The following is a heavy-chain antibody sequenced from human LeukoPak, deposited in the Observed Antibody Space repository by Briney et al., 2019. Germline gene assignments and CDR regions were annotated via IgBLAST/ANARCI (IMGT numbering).Heavy chain of an antibody. Sequence: SETLSLTCYVSGGSMSNYYWTWNRQSPGKGLEWIGYIHDSGDIGYSPSLKSRLTISIDTSRTHFSLNLTSVTAADTALYYCARGGLVVVTGGGGFDMWGRGTMVTVSS. D-gene: IGHD2-21*02. J-gene: IGHJ3*02. CDR2: IHDSGDI. V-gene: IGHV4-59*08. CDR3: ARGGLVVVTGGGGFDM. CDR1: GGSMSNYY.